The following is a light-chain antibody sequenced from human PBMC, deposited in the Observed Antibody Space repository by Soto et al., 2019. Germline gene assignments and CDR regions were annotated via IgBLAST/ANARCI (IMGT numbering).Light chain of an antibody. CDR1: SSDVGGYNY. V-gene: IGLV2-14*03. CDR2: DVS. J-gene: IGLJ1*01. CDR3: SSYTTSDTRQIV. Sequence: QSALTQVASGSGSPGQSLTISCTGTSSDVGGYNYVSWYQHHPGKAPKLMIFDVSNRPSGVSNRFSGSKSGNTASLTISGLQPEDEADYYCSSYTTSDTRQIVFGTGTRSPS.